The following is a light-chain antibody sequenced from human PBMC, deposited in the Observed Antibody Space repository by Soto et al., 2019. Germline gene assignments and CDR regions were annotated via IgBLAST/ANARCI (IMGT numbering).Light chain of an antibody. J-gene: IGKJ4*01. CDR3: QQRINWPLT. Sequence: EIVLTQSPATLSLSPGGRATLSCRASRSVSTFLAWYQQIPGQAPRLLIYDASKRATGVPTRFSGSGSGTDFPLTISRLEPEDFAVYDCQQRINWPLTFGGGTKVEIK. CDR2: DAS. CDR1: RSVSTF. V-gene: IGKV3-11*01.